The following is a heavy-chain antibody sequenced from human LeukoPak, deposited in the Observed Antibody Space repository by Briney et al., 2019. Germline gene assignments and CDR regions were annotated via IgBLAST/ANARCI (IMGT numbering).Heavy chain of an antibody. CDR1: GFTFDDYA. CDR2: ISGDGGIT. V-gene: IGHV3-43*02. Sequence: PGGSLRLSCAASGFTFDDYAMHWVRQGPGKGLEWVSLISGDGGITYYADSVKGRFTISRDNSKNPLYLQMNSLRTEETALYYCAKDIGGYSFAAEYWGQGTLVTVSS. J-gene: IGHJ4*02. CDR3: AKDIGGYSFAAEY. D-gene: IGHD5-18*01.